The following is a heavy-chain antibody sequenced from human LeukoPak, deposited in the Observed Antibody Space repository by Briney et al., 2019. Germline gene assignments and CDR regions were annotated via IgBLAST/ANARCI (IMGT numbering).Heavy chain of an antibody. D-gene: IGHD3-22*01. J-gene: IGHJ4*02. CDR2: IIPIFGTA. CDR3: ARVSNYDSSDY. V-gene: IGHV1-69*05. CDR1: GYTFTSYG. Sequence: SVKVSCKASGYTFTSYGISWVRQAPGQGLEWMGRIIPIFGTANYAQKFQGRVTITTDESTSTAYMELSSLRSEDTAVYYCARVSNYDSSDYWGQGTLVTVSS.